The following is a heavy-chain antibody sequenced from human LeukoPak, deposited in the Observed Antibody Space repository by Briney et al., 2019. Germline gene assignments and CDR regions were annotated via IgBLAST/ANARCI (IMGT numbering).Heavy chain of an antibody. CDR2: ISNGKT. J-gene: IGHJ5*02. Sequence: GGSLRLSCAASGFPSSSHAMSWVRQPPGKGLEWVAAISNGKTYYADSVRGRFAISRDDSTNTVYLHMNSLRDEDTALYHCVREAGYCAPVCVKTNWFDPWGQGTLVTVSS. D-gene: IGHD2-15*01. CDR3: VREAGYCAPVCVKTNWFDP. CDR1: GFPSSSHA. V-gene: IGHV3-23*01.